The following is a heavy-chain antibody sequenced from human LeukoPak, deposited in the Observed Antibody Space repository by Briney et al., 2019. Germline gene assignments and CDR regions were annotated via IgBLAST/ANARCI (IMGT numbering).Heavy chain of an antibody. D-gene: IGHD3-22*01. CDR2: ISGSGGST. CDR1: GFTFSSYA. Sequence: GGSLRLSCAASGFTFSSYAMSWVRQAPGKGLEWVSAISGSGGSTYYADSVKGRFTISRDNSKNTLYLQMNSLRAEDTAVYYCARTYYYDSSGYYSRGYYFDYWGQGTLVTVSS. J-gene: IGHJ4*02. V-gene: IGHV3-23*01. CDR3: ARTYYYDSSGYYSRGYYFDY.